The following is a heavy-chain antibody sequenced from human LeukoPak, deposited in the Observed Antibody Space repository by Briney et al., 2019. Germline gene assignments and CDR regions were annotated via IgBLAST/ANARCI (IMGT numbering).Heavy chain of an antibody. CDR2: IISIFGTT. J-gene: IGHJ4*02. CDR3: AENCNYVYYFDY. V-gene: IGHV1-69*06. Sequence: GAAVKVSCKASGSPFSTYAINWVRQAPGQGLEWMGGIISIFGTTNYARKFQGRVTITAETSTNTAYLEMSSLTSEDTAIYYCAENCNYVYYFDYWGQGTPVTVSS. D-gene: IGHD1-7*01. CDR1: GSPFSTYA.